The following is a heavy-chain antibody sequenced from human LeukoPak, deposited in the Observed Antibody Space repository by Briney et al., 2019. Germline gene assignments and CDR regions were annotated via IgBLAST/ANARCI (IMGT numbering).Heavy chain of an antibody. J-gene: IGHJ4*02. V-gene: IGHV3-33*08. Sequence: GGSLRLSCAASGFTFSSYSMNWVRQAPGKGLEWVAVIWYDGSNKYYADSVKGRFTISRDNSKNTLYLQMNSLRAEDTAVYYCARDTLPGEMATTLDYWGQGTLVTVSS. CDR1: GFTFSSYS. CDR2: IWYDGSNK. CDR3: ARDTLPGEMATTLDY. D-gene: IGHD5-24*01.